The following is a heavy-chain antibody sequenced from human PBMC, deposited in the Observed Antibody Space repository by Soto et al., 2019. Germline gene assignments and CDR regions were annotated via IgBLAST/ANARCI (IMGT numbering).Heavy chain of an antibody. V-gene: IGHV1-69*02. Sequence: QVNLVQSGAEVRKPGSSVKVSCKTSGATLNNYIIGWVRQAPGQGLEWMGRIIPILGIPNYSQRFQDRLTITADRSTNTLYMELSSLRSDATAIYFCARGGVVDYGDYNTWGQGTLVTVSS. CDR3: ARGGVVDYGDYNT. D-gene: IGHD4-17*01. J-gene: IGHJ5*02. CDR1: GATLNNYI. CDR2: IIPILGIP.